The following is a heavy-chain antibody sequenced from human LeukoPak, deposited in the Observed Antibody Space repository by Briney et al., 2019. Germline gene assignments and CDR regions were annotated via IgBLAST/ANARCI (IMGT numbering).Heavy chain of an antibody. CDR1: GGSFSGYY. CDR3: ARESVDTAMVYFDY. J-gene: IGHJ4*02. Sequence: SETLSLTCAVYGGSFSGYYWSWIRQPPGKGLEWIGEINHSGGTNYNPSLKSRVTISVDTSKNQFSLKLSSVTAADTAVYYCARESVDTAMVYFDYWGQGTLVTVSS. CDR2: INHSGGT. V-gene: IGHV4-34*01. D-gene: IGHD5-18*01.